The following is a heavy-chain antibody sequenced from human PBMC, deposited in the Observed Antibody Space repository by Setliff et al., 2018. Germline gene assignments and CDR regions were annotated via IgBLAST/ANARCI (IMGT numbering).Heavy chain of an antibody. V-gene: IGHV4-34*01. Sequence: SETLSLTCAVYGGSFSGYYWSWIRQPPGKGLEWIGEINHSGSTNYNPSLKSRVTISVDTSKNQSSLKLSSVTAADTAVYYCARDPTSGALFRAFDIWGQGTMVTVSS. CDR1: GGSFSGYY. D-gene: IGHD2-21*01. CDR3: ARDPTSGALFRAFDI. CDR2: INHSGST. J-gene: IGHJ3*02.